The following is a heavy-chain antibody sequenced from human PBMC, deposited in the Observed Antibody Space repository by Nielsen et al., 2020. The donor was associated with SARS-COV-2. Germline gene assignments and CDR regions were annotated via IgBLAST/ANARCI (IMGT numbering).Heavy chain of an antibody. CDR1: GSSFRNYW. D-gene: IGHD3-10*01. CDR3: ALWFGELLPGMDV. V-gene: IGHV5-51*01. CDR2: IYPGDSDT. Sequence: GESLKISCKGFGSSFRNYWIGWVRQMPGKGLEWMGIIYPGDSDTRYSPSFQGQVTISADKSISTAYLQWSSLKASDTAMYYCALWFGELLPGMDVWGQGTTVTVSS. J-gene: IGHJ6*02.